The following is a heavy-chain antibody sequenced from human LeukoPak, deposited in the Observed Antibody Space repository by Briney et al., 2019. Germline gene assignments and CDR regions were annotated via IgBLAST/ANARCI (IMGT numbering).Heavy chain of an antibody. CDR1: GFTFSSYG. Sequence: PGGSLRLSCAASGFTFSSYGMSWVRQAPGRGLEWVSAISGSGGSTYYADSVKGRFTISRDNSKNTLYLQMNSLRAEDTAVYYCANAPTYYYYYYMDVWGKGTTVTISS. J-gene: IGHJ6*03. CDR2: ISGSGGST. CDR3: ANAPTYYYYYYMDV. V-gene: IGHV3-23*01.